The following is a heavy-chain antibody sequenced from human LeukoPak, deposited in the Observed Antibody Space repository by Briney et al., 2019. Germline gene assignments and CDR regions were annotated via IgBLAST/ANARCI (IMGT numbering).Heavy chain of an antibody. V-gene: IGHV4-39*01. Sequence: PSETLSLTCTVSGGSISSSSYYWGWIRQPPGKGLEWIGSIYYCGSTYYNPSLKSRVTISVDTSKNQFSLKLSSVTAADTAVYYCASPNGVRGVSGDYWGQGTLVTVSS. D-gene: IGHD3-10*01. J-gene: IGHJ4*02. CDR1: GGSISSSSYY. CDR3: ASPNGVRGVSGDY. CDR2: IYYCGST.